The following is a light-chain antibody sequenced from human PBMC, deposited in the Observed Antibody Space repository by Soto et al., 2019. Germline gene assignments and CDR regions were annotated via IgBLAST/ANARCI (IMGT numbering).Light chain of an antibody. Sequence: DIQMTQSPSTLSASVRDRVTITCRASQSISSWLAWYQQKPGKAPKLLIYDASSLESGVPSRFSGSGSGTDFTLTISSLQPEDFATYFCQQSYTTPVYSFGQGTKVDIK. CDR2: DAS. CDR3: QQSYTTPVYS. V-gene: IGKV1-5*01. CDR1: QSISSW. J-gene: IGKJ2*01.